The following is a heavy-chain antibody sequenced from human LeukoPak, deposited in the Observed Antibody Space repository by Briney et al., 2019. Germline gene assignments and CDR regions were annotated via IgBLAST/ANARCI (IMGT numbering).Heavy chain of an antibody. D-gene: IGHD3-3*01. CDR1: GYTFTGYY. V-gene: IGHV1-2*06. CDR3: ASADTIFGVVIGSGAFDI. J-gene: IGHJ3*02. Sequence: ASVKVSCKASGYTFTGYYMHWVRQAPGQGLEWMGRTNPNSGGTNYAQKFQGRVTMTRDTSISTAYMELSRLRSDDTAVYYCASADTIFGVVIGSGAFDIWGQGTMVTVSS. CDR2: TNPNSGGT.